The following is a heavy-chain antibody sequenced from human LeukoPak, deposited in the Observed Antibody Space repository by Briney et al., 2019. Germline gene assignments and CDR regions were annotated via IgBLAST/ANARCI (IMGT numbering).Heavy chain of an antibody. Sequence: GESLKISCQASGYSFMTYWIGWVRQMPGKGLEWMGIIYPGDSDTRYSPSFQGQVTISADKSISTAYLQWSSLKASDTAMYYCARVVPAAMKAFDIWGQGTMVTVSS. CDR2: IYPGDSDT. J-gene: IGHJ3*02. V-gene: IGHV5-51*01. CDR3: ARVVPAAMKAFDI. D-gene: IGHD2-2*01. CDR1: GYSFMTYW.